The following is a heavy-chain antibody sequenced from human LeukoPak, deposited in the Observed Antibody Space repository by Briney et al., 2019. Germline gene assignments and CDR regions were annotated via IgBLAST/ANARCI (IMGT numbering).Heavy chain of an antibody. CDR1: GGSIGSYY. Sequence: SETLSLTCTVSGGSIGSYYWSWIRQPPGKGLEWIGYIYYSGSTKYNPSLKSRVTMSIDTSKSQFSLKLSSVTAADTAVYYCARGGSGYYNWFDPWGQGILVTVSS. J-gene: IGHJ5*02. CDR2: IYYSGST. V-gene: IGHV4-59*01. CDR3: ARGGSGYYNWFDP. D-gene: IGHD5-12*01.